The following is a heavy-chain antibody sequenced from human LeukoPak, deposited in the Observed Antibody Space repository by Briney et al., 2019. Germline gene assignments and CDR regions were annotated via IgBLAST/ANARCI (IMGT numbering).Heavy chain of an antibody. V-gene: IGHV4-61*01. CDR3: ARAPPPLTYYYGSGSRDSGGWFDP. Sequence: PSETLSLTCTVSGGSVSSGSYYWGWIRQPPGKGLEWIGYIYYSGSTNYNPSLKRRVTISVDTSKNQFSLKLSSVTAADTAVYYCARAPPPLTYYYGSGSRDSGGWFDPWGQGTLVTVSS. CDR1: GGSVSSGSYY. D-gene: IGHD3-10*01. CDR2: IYYSGST. J-gene: IGHJ5*02.